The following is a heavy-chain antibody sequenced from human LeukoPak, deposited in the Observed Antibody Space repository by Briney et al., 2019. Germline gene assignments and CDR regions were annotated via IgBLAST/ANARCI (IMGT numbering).Heavy chain of an antibody. Sequence: QKLQGRVTMTTDTSTTTAYMELRSLRSDDTAVYYCARALAHVDTATKFDNWGQGTLVTVSS. J-gene: IGHJ4*02. CDR3: ARALAHVDTATKFDN. D-gene: IGHD5-18*01. V-gene: IGHV1-18*01.